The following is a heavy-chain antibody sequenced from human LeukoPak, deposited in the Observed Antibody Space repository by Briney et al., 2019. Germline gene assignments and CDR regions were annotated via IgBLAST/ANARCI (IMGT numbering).Heavy chain of an antibody. V-gene: IGHV3-66*01. CDR2: IYSGGST. CDR1: GFTVSSNY. Sequence: RTGGSLRLSCAASGFTVSSNYMSWVRQAPGKGLEWVSVIYSGGSTYYADSVKGRFTISRDNSKNTLYLQMNSLRAEDTAVYYCAREYITIRSRWFDPWGQGTLVTVSS. CDR3: AREYITIRSRWFDP. J-gene: IGHJ5*02. D-gene: IGHD3-3*01.